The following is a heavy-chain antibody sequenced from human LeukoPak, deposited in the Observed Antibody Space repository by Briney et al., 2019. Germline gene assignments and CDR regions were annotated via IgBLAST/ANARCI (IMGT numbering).Heavy chain of an antibody. CDR2: IYTSGTT. CDR1: GGPVNSYY. CDR3: VRDGRGYCSSSSVCYSWFDP. Sequence: TSETLSLTCTVSGGPVNSYYWSWIRQPAGKGLEWIGRIYTSGTTNYNPSLKSRVSMSVDTSKNQFSLKLSSLTAADTTVYYCVRDGRGYCSSSSVCYSWFDPLGPGNPGRRLL. V-gene: IGHV4-4*07. J-gene: IGHJ5*02. D-gene: IGHD2-2*01.